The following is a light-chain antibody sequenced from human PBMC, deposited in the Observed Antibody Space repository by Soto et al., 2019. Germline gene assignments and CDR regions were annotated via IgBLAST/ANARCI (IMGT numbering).Light chain of an antibody. Sequence: QSALAQPASVSGSPGQSITISCTGSGRDIGAYDYVSWYQQHPGKAPKLLIYGVKNRPSGVSYRFSASKSAFTASLTISGLQAEDEATYYCSSYTNSYFYVLGHGTKLT. V-gene: IGLV2-14*01. CDR3: SSYTNSYFYV. CDR2: GVK. CDR1: GRDIGAYDY. J-gene: IGLJ1*01.